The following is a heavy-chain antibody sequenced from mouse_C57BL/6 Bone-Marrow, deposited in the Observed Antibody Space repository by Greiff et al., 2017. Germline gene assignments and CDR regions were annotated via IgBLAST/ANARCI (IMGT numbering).Heavy chain of an antibody. V-gene: IGHV1-42*01. Sequence: VQLQQSGPELVKPGASVKIFCKAPGYSFTGHYLNWVKPSPEKSLEWIGEIYPSTGGTTFNQQFKATATVTVDKSSSTAYMQRKSLTSEDSAVYYWAEGDAMDYGGQGTAVTGSS. CDR3: AEGDAMDY. CDR2: IYPSTGGT. D-gene: IGHD3-3*01. CDR1: GYSFTGHY. J-gene: IGHJ4*01.